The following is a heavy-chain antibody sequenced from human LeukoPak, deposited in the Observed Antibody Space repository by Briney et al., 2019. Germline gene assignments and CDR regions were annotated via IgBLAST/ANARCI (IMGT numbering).Heavy chain of an antibody. V-gene: IGHV5-51*01. CDR2: IYPGDSDT. Sequence: GESLQISFQGSGYSFTSYWIGWVRRMPGKGGGWMGIIYPGDSDTRYSPSFQGQVTISADKSISTAYLQWSSLKASDTAMYYCARASITIFGVHHYYYYYMDVWGKGTTVTVSS. CDR3: ARASITIFGVHHYYYYYMDV. J-gene: IGHJ6*03. CDR1: GYSFTSYW. D-gene: IGHD3-3*01.